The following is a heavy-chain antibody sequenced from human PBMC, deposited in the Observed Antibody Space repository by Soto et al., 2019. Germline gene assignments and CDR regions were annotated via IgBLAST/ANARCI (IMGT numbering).Heavy chain of an antibody. V-gene: IGHV1-69*06. J-gene: IGHJ4*02. CDR2: IIPLFGTA. CDR1: GGTFNNYA. D-gene: IGHD1-26*01. CDR3: ARLIGEGYSGTDALDY. Sequence: QVQLVQSGAEVKKPGSSVKVSCKASGGTFNNYAISWVRQAPGQGLEWMGGIIPLFGTANYAQKFEARVTITADKSTDTAYMELRSLKSDDTAVYYCARLIGEGYSGTDALDYWGQGTLVTVSS.